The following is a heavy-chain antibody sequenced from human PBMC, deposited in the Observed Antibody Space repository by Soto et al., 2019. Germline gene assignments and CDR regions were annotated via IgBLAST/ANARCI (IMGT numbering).Heavy chain of an antibody. Sequence: QVQLQESGPGLVKPSQTLSLTCTVSGGSISSGGYYWSWIRQHPGKGLERIGYIYYSGSTYYNPSLKCRFTLPVDTSKTQCSLKLSSGTAADTAVYSCARGDSEAARLRVPPWFDPWGQGTLVTVSS. CDR1: GGSISSGGYY. CDR3: ARGDSEAARLRVPPWFDP. J-gene: IGHJ5*02. CDR2: IYYSGST. D-gene: IGHD2-15*01. V-gene: IGHV4-31*03.